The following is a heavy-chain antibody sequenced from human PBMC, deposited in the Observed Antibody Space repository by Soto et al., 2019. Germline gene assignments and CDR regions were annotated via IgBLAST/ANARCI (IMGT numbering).Heavy chain of an antibody. CDR3: ARNYPGLSY. D-gene: IGHD1-7*01. CDR1: GYTFTSYG. Sequence: GASVKVSCKASGYTFTSYGISWVRQAPGQGLEWMGWMNPNSGNTSYAQKFQGRVTMTRNTSISTAYMELSSLKSEDTAVYFCARNYPGLSYWGQGTLVTVSS. CDR2: MNPNSGNT. J-gene: IGHJ4*02. V-gene: IGHV1-8*02.